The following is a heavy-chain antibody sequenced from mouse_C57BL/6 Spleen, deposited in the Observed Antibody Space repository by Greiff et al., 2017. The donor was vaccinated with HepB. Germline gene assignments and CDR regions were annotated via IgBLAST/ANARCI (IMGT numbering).Heavy chain of an antibody. D-gene: IGHD2-3*01. V-gene: IGHV1-39*01. J-gene: IGHJ2*01. CDR1: GYSFTDYN. Sequence: EVQLQQSGPELVKPGASVKISCKASGYSFTDYNMNWVKQSNGKSLEWIGVINPNYGTTGYNQKFKVKATLTVDQSSSTAYLQLNSLTSEDSAVYHCARSGDGYYRVNYVDSWGQGTTLTVAS. CDR2: INPNYGTT. CDR3: ARSGDGYYRVNYVDS.